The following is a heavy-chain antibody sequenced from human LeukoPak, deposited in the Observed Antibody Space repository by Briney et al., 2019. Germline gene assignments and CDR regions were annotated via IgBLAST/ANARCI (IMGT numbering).Heavy chain of an antibody. D-gene: IGHD1-26*01. CDR1: GFTFSTYS. CDR3: ARALLKLTWSYDRLMDV. CDR2: ISYDANNK. V-gene: IGHV3-30*01. Sequence: PGGSLRLSCAASGFTFSTYSMHWVRQAPGKGLEWVAVISYDANNKYYADSVKGRFTISRDNSKNTLYLQMNSLRVEDTAVYYCARALLKLTWSYDRLMDVWGKGTTVTVSS. J-gene: IGHJ6*03.